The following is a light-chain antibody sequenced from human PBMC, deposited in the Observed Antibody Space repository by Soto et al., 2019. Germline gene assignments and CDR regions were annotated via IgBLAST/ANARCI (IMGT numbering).Light chain of an antibody. V-gene: IGLV2-11*01. CDR2: DVT. J-gene: IGLJ1*01. CDR3: CSYAGTYTYV. Sequence: QSVLTQPRSVSGSPGQSVTISCTGTSSDIGRYNFVSWYQQHPGKAPHLLIFDVTKRPSGVPDRFSGSRSGNTASLTISGLQADDEADFYCCSYAGTYTYVFXTGTKVTVL. CDR1: SSDIGRYNF.